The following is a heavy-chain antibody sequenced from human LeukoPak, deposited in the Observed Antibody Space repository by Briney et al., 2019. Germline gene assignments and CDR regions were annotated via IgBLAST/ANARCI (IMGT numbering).Heavy chain of an antibody. J-gene: IGHJ3*02. CDR1: GYTFTSYY. D-gene: IGHD3-22*01. CDR2: INPSGGST. Sequence: ASVKVSCEASGYTFTSYYMHWVRQAPGQGLEWMGIINPSGGSTSYAQKFQGRVTMTRDTSTSTVYMELSSLRSEDTAVYCCATPYYYDSSGDDDAFDIWGQGTMVTVSS. V-gene: IGHV1-46*01. CDR3: ATPYYYDSSGDDDAFDI.